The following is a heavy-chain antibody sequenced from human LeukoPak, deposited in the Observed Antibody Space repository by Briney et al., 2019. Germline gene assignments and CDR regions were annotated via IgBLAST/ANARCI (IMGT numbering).Heavy chain of an antibody. CDR2: IKEDGSEK. CDR1: GFIFSRFW. CDR3: ARLSGSGSSPFDY. Sequence: GGSLRLSCAASGFIFSRFWTNWVRQAPGKGLEWVATIKEDGSEKYYVDSMRGRITISRDNAKNSLYLQMNCLRAEDTAMYYCARLSGSGSSPFDYWGQGTLVTVSS. J-gene: IGHJ4*02. D-gene: IGHD3-10*01. V-gene: IGHV3-7*03.